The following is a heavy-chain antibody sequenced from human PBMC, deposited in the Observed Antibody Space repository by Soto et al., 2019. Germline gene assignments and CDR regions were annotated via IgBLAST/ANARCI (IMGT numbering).Heavy chain of an antibody. CDR2: ISYGGGTT. CDR1: EFTFSNYA. V-gene: IGHV3-23*01. J-gene: IGHJ4*02. CDR3: AKNPGYYYDSTGYHFDY. D-gene: IGHD3-22*01. Sequence: PGGSLRLSCAASEFTFSNYAMSWVHQAPGKGLEWVSAISYGGGTTYYADSVKGRFTISRDNSKNTLYLQMNSPRAEDTAVYYCAKNPGYYYDSTGYHFDYWGQGTLVTVSS.